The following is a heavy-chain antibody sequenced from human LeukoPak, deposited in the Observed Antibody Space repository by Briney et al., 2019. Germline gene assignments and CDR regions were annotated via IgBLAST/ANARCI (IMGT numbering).Heavy chain of an antibody. V-gene: IGHV3-74*01. CDR1: GFTFSRYW. CDR2: INSDGSFT. D-gene: IGHD3-10*01. CDR3: ARPYYYGSGSFRGMDV. Sequence: GGSLRLSCAASGFTFSRYWMHWVRQAPGKGLVWVSRINSDGSFTTYADSVEGRFTISRDNAKNSLYLQMNSLRAEDTAVYYCARPYYYGSGSFRGMDVWGQGTTVTVSS. J-gene: IGHJ6*02.